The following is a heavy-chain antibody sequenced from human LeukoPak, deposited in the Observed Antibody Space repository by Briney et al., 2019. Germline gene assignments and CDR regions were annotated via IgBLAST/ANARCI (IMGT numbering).Heavy chain of an antibody. CDR3: VKESGFMVAPNSAFDI. CDR1: GFTFNSYP. V-gene: IGHV3-64D*06. J-gene: IGHJ3*02. CDR2: ISRNGGST. Sequence: AGGSLRLSCSASGFTFNSYPVHWVRQGPGKGLEYVSGISRNGGSTYYADSVKGRFTISRDNSKNTLYLQMSSLRAEDTAVYYCVKESGFMVAPNSAFDIWGQGTMVTVSS. D-gene: IGHD4/OR15-4a*01.